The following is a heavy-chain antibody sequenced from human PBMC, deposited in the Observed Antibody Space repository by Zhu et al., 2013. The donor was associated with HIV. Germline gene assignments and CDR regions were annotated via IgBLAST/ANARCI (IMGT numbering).Heavy chain of an antibody. CDR1: GFTFTSSA. V-gene: IGHV1-58*01. CDR3: AADWQYYYDSSGTYPLAAFDI. CDR2: IVVGSGNT. J-gene: IGHJ3*02. Sequence: QLVQSGPEVKKPGTSVKVSCKASGFTFTSSAVQWVRQARGQRLEWIGWIVVGSGNTNYAQKFQERVTITRDMSTSTAYMELSSLRSEDTAVYYCAADWQYYYDSSGTYPLAAFDIWGQGTMVTVSS. D-gene: IGHD3-22*01.